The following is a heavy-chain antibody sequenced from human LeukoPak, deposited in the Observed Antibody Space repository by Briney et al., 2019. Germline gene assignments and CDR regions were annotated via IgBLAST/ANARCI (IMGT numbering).Heavy chain of an antibody. CDR1: GFTFSSYW. J-gene: IGHJ6*03. D-gene: IGHD2-2*01. Sequence: GGSLRLSCAASGFTFSSYWMSWVRQAPGKGLEWVANIKQDGSEKYYVDSVKGRFTISRDNSKNTLYLQMNSLRAEDTAVYYCAREAMGHCSSTSCPGHYYYYMDVWGKGTTVTVSS. CDR2: IKQDGSEK. V-gene: IGHV3-7*01. CDR3: AREAMGHCSSTSCPGHYYYYMDV.